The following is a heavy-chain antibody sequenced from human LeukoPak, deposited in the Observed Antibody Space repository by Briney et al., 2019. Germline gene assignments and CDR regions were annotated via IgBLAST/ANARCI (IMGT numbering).Heavy chain of an antibody. CDR1: GFTFSSYA. Sequence: PGGSLRLSCAASGFTFSSYAMHWVRQAPGKGLEYVSAISSNGGSTYYANSVKGRFTISRDNSKNTLYLQMSSLRAEDTAVYYCARANIPIVVPAAIMFDYCGQGTLVTVSS. CDR2: ISSNGGST. CDR3: ARANIPIVVPAAIMFDY. J-gene: IGHJ4*02. V-gene: IGHV3-64*01. D-gene: IGHD2-2*02.